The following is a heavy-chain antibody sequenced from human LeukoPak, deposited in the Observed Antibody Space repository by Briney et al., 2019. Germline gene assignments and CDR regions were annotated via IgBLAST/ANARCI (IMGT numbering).Heavy chain of an antibody. Sequence: PGGSLRLSCAASGFXFSSYEINWVRQAPGKGLEWVSYTSSTGSTLYYADSLKGRFTISRDNAKNSQYLQMNSLRAEDTAVYYCARSRWGSSGYYLDYWGQGTLVTVSS. V-gene: IGHV3-48*03. J-gene: IGHJ4*02. CDR3: ARSRWGSSGYYLDY. D-gene: IGHD3-22*01. CDR2: TSSTGSTL. CDR1: GFXFSSYE.